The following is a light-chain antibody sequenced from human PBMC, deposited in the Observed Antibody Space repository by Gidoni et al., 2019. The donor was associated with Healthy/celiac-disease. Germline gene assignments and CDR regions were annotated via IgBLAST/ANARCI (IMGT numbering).Light chain of an antibody. CDR3: QQRSNWPPIFT. V-gene: IGKV3-11*01. Sequence: EIVFTQSPATLSLSPGERATLSCSASQSVSSYLAWYQQKPGQAPRLLIYDASNRATGIPARFSGSGSGTDFTLTISSLEPEDFAVYYCQQRSNWPPIFTFGHGTKVDIK. CDR1: QSVSSY. CDR2: DAS. J-gene: IGKJ3*01.